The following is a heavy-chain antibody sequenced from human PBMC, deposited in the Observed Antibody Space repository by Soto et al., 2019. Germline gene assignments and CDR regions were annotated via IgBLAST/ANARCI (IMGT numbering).Heavy chain of an antibody. V-gene: IGHV1-69*13. Sequence: ASVKVSCKASGGTFSSYAISWVRQAPGQGLEWMGGIIPIFGTANYAQKFQGRVTITADESTSTAYMELSSLRSEDTAVYYCARDSDDGIVVVPAATWYYGMDVWGQGTTVTVSS. CDR3: ARDSDDGIVVVPAATWYYGMDV. J-gene: IGHJ6*02. D-gene: IGHD2-2*01. CDR2: IIPIFGTA. CDR1: GGTFSSYA.